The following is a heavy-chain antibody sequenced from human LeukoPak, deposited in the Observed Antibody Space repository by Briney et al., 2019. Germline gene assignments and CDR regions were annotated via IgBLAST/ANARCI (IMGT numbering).Heavy chain of an antibody. CDR1: GFTLSNYW. D-gene: IGHD5-24*01. CDR3: ARASNPWLQLS. CDR2: IQQDGGEK. J-gene: IGHJ4*02. Sequence: GGSLRLSCAASGFTLSNYWMIWVRQAPGKGLEWVANIQQDGGEKRYAASVRGRFTVSRDNAQTSLYLHINSLRAEDPAVYYCARASNPWLQLSWGQGTLVTVSS. V-gene: IGHV3-7*05.